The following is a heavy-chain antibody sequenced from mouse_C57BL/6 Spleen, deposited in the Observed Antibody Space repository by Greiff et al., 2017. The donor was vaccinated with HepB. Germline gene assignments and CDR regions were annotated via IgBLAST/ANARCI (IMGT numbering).Heavy chain of an antibody. V-gene: IGHV1-82*01. CDR2: IYPGDGDT. CDR1: GYAFSSSW. Sequence: VQLQQSGPELVKPGASVKISCKASGYAFSSSWMNWVKQRPGKGLEWIGRIYPGDGDTNYNGKFKGKATLTADKSSSTAYMQLSSLTSEDSAVYFCARTAQYYYAMDYWGQGTSVTVSS. J-gene: IGHJ4*01. CDR3: ARTAQYYYAMDY. D-gene: IGHD3-2*02.